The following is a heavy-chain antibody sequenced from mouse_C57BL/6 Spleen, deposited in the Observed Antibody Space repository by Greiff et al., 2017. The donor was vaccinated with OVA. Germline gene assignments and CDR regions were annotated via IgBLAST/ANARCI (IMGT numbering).Heavy chain of an antibody. CDR2: IDPSDSYT. V-gene: IGHV1-69*01. J-gene: IGHJ4*01. Sequence: QVQLQQPGAELVMPGASVKLSCKASGYTFTSYWMHWVKQWPGQGLAWIGEIDPSDSYTNYNQKFKGTSTLTVDKSSSTAYMHLSTLTSEDSAVDYCAIGDYDYGSSSLNYAMDYWGQGTSVTVSS. CDR1: GYTFTSYW. D-gene: IGHD1-1*01. CDR3: AIGDYDYGSSSLNYAMDY.